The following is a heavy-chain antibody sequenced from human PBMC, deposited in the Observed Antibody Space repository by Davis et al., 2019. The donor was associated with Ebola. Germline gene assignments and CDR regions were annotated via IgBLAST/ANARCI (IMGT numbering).Heavy chain of an antibody. J-gene: IGHJ4*02. D-gene: IGHD6-19*01. Sequence: GESLKISCAASGFTVSSNYMSWVRQAPGKGLEWVSVIYSGGSTYYADSVKGRFTISRDNSKNTLYLQMNSLRAEDTAVYYCATTPQYSSGQNKPFDYWGQGTLVTVSS. CDR3: ATTPQYSSGQNKPFDY. V-gene: IGHV3-53*01. CDR1: GFTVSSNY. CDR2: IYSGGST.